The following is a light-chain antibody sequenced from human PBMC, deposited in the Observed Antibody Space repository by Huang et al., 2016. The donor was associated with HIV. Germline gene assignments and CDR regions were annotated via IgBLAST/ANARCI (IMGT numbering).Light chain of an antibody. V-gene: IGKV1-39*01. J-gene: IGKJ5*01. Sequence: DIQMTQSPSSLAASVGDRVTITSRASQRISTYLNWYQQKPGKAPKLLIFAASTLQSGVPSTFSGSGSGTDFTLTISSLQPEDFATYYCQQTYSTAITCGQGTRLEIK. CDR3: QQTYSTAIT. CDR1: QRISTY. CDR2: AAS.